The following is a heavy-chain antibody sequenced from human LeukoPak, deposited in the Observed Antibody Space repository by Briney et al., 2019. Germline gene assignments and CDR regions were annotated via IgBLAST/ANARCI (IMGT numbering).Heavy chain of an antibody. D-gene: IGHD3-10*01. J-gene: IGHJ4*02. CDR3: AKTRGRYFDY. CDR2: IYSGGTT. V-gene: IGHV3-53*01. Sequence: GGSLRLSCAASGFTVSSNYMSWVRQAPGKGLDWISVIYSGGTTYYADSVKGRFTISRDISKNTLYLQMTSLRADDTAVYYCAKTRGRYFDYWGQGTLVTVSS. CDR1: GFTVSSNY.